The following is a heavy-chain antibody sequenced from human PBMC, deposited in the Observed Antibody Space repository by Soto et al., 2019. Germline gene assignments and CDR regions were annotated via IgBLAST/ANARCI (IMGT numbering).Heavy chain of an antibody. CDR3: ARDSWGVIVGTDGDAFDI. J-gene: IGHJ3*02. CDR2: IWYDGSNK. V-gene: IGHV3-33*01. Sequence: QVQLVESGGGVVQPGRSLRLSCAASGFTFSNYGMHWVRQAPGKRLEWVAVIWYDGSNKYYADSVKGRFTLSRDNSKNTLYLQMNSLRAEDTAVYYCARDSWGVIVGTDGDAFDIWGQGTMVTVSS. CDR1: GFTFSNYG. D-gene: IGHD3-16*02.